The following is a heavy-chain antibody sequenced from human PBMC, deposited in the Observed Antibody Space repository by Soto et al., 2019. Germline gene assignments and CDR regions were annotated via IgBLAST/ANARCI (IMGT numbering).Heavy chain of an antibody. V-gene: IGHV3-48*03. J-gene: IGHJ4*02. CDR2: INTRGNII. CDR1: GFIFSRYE. Sequence: GGSLRLSCAASGFIFSRYEMNWVRQAPGKGLEWVSYINTRGNIIHYADSVKGRFTISRDNAENSLYLQMNSLRAEDTAVYYCARDIDYYDSSGYQDYWGQGSLVTVSA. D-gene: IGHD3-22*01. CDR3: ARDIDYYDSSGYQDY.